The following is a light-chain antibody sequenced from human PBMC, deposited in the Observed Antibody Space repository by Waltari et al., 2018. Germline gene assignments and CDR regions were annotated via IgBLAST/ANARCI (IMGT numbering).Light chain of an antibody. Sequence: DIVMTQSPDSLAASLGERATINCKYSQSVLYSTNNKNYLAWYQQKPGQPPKVLIYLASTRESGVPDRFSGSGSGTDFTLTISSLQAEDVAVYYCQQYYSTAFTFGPGTKVDIK. V-gene: IGKV4-1*01. CDR2: LAS. CDR3: QQYYSTAFT. J-gene: IGKJ3*01. CDR1: QSVLYSTNNKNY.